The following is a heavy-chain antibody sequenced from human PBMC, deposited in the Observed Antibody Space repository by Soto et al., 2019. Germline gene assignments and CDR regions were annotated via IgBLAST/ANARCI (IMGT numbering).Heavy chain of an antibody. CDR3: AKDFIAVGTNYFDD. CDR2: ISYDGSNK. V-gene: IGHV3-30*18. Sequence: GGSLRLSCAASGFTFSSYGMHWVRQAPGKGLEWVAVISYDGSNKYYADSVKGRFTISRDNSKNTLYLQMNSLRAEDTAVYYCAKDFIAVGTNYFDDWGQGTLVIVSS. J-gene: IGHJ4*02. D-gene: IGHD6-19*01. CDR1: GFTFSSYG.